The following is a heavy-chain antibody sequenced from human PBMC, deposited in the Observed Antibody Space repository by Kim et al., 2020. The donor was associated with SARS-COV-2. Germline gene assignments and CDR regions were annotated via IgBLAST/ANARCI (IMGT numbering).Heavy chain of an antibody. J-gene: IGHJ4*02. CDR3: AKRHCVDGRCFWSAFDS. D-gene: IGHD2-15*01. V-gene: IGHV3-23*01. Sequence: SVKGRFTISTDTSKTILYLQMSSLRGEDTAVYYCAKRHCVDGRCFWSAFDSWGQGTLVTVSS.